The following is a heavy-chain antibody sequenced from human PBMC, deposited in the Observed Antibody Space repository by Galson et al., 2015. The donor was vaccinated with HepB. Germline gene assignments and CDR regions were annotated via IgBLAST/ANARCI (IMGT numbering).Heavy chain of an antibody. CDR2: FYPGDSDT. J-gene: IGHJ4*02. D-gene: IGHD7-27*01. Sequence: QSGAEVKKPGESLKISCEGSGYNFASYWIGWVRQMPGKGLEWMGIFYPGDSDTRYSPSFQGQVTISADKSISTAYLQWSSLKASDTAIYYCVTGRTPFYFHYWGQGTLVTVSS. V-gene: IGHV5-51*03. CDR1: GYNFASYW. CDR3: VTGRTPFYFHY.